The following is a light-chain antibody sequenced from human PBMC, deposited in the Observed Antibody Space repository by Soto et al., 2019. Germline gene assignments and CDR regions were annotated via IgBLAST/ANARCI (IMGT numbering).Light chain of an antibody. Sequence: DIQMTQSPSSLSASVGVRVTITCRASESIARHLNWYQQKPGKAPKLLIYAASSLQNGVPSRVPGGRSRTDCTLTINTLQPEDFATYCCHQTYSTRSITFGQGTRLEIK. CDR1: ESIARH. CDR3: HQTYSTRSIT. V-gene: IGKV1-39*01. CDR2: AAS. J-gene: IGKJ5*01.